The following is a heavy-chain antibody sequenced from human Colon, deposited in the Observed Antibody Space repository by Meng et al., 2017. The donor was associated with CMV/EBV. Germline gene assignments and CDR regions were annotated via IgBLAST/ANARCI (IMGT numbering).Heavy chain of an antibody. CDR3: ARGVLNFFDY. V-gene: IGHV4-39*07. Sequence: HLPFNESGPGLVQPSATLSLTCSFSGSSFTTNSYFWAWIRQPPGKGLEYIGSIYNSGSTYYNASLKSRVTMSVDTSKNQFSLKLSSVTAADTAKYYCARGVLNFFDYWGQGTLVTVSS. CDR2: IYNSGST. CDR1: GSSFTTNSYF. J-gene: IGHJ4*02. D-gene: IGHD3-10*01.